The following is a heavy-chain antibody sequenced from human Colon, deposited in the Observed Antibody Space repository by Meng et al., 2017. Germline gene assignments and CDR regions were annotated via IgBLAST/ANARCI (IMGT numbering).Heavy chain of an antibody. CDR3: ARRYGSGTYPFDF. V-gene: IGHV4-31*03. CDR1: GASIRGGGYY. J-gene: IGHJ4*02. D-gene: IGHD3-10*01. Sequence: QGQMQESGPGLVKPSETLSLTCRVSGASIRGGGYYWSWIRQVPGKGLDLIGYIYYSENTYYKPSLQSRAIISVDTSKNEFSLRLSSVSAADTAVYYCARRYGSGTYPFDFWGQGILVTVSS. CDR2: IYYSENT.